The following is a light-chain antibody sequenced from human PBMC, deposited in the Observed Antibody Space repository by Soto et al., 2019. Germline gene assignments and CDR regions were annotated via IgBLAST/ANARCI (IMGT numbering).Light chain of an antibody. CDR3: QAWDSSTACVV. CDR1: KLGDKY. CDR2: QDS. Sequence: SYELTQPPSVSVSPGQTASITCSGDKLGDKYACWYQQKPGRSPVLVIYQDSKRPSGIPERFSGSNSGNTATLTISGTQAMDEADYYCQAWDSSTACVVFGGGTKLTVL. J-gene: IGLJ2*01. V-gene: IGLV3-1*01.